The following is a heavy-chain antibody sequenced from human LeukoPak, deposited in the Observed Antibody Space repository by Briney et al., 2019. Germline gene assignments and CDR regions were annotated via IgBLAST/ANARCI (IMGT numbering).Heavy chain of an antibody. CDR2: ISAYNGNT. J-gene: IGHJ6*02. D-gene: IGHD6-13*01. V-gene: IGHV1-18*01. CDR3: ARDLRPAAGLAPYYSGMDV. Sequence: ASVKVSCKASGYTFTNYGISWVRQAPGQGLEWMGWISAYNGNTNYAQKLQGRVTMTTDTSTSTAYMELRSLRSDDTAVYYCARDLRPAAGLAPYYSGMDVWGQGTTVTVSS. CDR1: GYTFTNYG.